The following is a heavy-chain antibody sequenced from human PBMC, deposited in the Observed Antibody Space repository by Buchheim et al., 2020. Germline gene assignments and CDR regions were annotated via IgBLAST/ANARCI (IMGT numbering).Heavy chain of an antibody. V-gene: IGHV3-33*01. CDR1: GFTFSSYG. CDR3: ARDMFRRYSRQEPGL. Sequence: QVQLVESGGGVVQPGRSLRLSCAASGFTFSSYGMHWVRQAPGKGLEWVAVIWYDGSNKYYADSVKGRFTISRDNSKNTLYLQMNSLRAEDTAVYYCARDMFRRYSRQEPGLWCQGTL. J-gene: IGHJ4*02. CDR2: IWYDGSNK. D-gene: IGHD6-13*01.